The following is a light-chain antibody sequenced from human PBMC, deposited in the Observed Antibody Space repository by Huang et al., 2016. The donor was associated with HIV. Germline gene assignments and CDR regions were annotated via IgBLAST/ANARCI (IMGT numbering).Light chain of an antibody. CDR3: QKSYTTPLP. Sequence: DIQMTQSPSSLSAPVGDRVTITCRARQSISANLNWYQQKPGKAPKRLIYGASTLQSEVPSRFSGSGSGTDFTLTINSLQPEDFATYYCQKSYTTPLPFGGGTKVEI. V-gene: IGKV1-39*01. CDR1: QSISAN. CDR2: GAS. J-gene: IGKJ4*01.